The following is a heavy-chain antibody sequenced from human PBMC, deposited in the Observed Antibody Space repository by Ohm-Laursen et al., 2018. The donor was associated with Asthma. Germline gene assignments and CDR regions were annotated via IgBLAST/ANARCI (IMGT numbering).Heavy chain of an antibody. Sequence: SVKVSCKASGYTFTSYYMHWVRQAPGQGLEWMGIINPSGGSTSYAQKFQGRVTMTRDTSTSTVYMELSSLRSEDTAVYYCARAESRYDFWSGYCGMDVWGQGTTVTVSS. V-gene: IGHV1-46*01. CDR1: GYTFTSYY. J-gene: IGHJ6*02. CDR2: INPSGGST. D-gene: IGHD3-3*01. CDR3: ARAESRYDFWSGYCGMDV.